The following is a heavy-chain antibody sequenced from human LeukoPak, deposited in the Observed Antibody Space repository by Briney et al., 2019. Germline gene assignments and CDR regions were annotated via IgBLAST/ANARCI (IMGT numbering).Heavy chain of an antibody. CDR3: ARDQQGYDILTGYYRYYYYGMDV. D-gene: IGHD3-9*01. J-gene: IGHJ6*02. CDR2: IWYDGSNK. V-gene: IGHV3-33*01. Sequence: GRSLRLSCAASGFTFSSYGTHWVRQAPGKGLEWVAVIWYDGSNKCYADSVKGRFTISRDNSKNTLYLQMNSLRAEDTAVYYCARDQQGYDILTGYYRYYYYGMDVWGQGTTVTVSS. CDR1: GFTFSSYG.